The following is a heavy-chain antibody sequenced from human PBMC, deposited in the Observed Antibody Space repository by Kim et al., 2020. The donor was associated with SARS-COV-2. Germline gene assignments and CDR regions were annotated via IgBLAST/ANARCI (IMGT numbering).Heavy chain of an antibody. Sequence: GGSLRLSCAASGFTFSSYSMNWVRQAPGKGLEWVSSISSSSSYIYYADSVKGRFTISRDNAKNSLYLQMNSLRAEDTAVYYCARENASSGCYKNVHGPFDYWGQGTLVTVSS. J-gene: IGHJ4*02. CDR3: ARENASSGCYKNVHGPFDY. CDR1: GFTFSSYS. V-gene: IGHV3-21*01. CDR2: ISSSSSYI. D-gene: IGHD6-19*01.